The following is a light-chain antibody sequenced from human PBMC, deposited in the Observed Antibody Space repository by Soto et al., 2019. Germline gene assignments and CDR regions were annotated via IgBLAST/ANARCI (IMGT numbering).Light chain of an antibody. CDR2: GAS. CDR1: QSVSSSY. Sequence: EVVLTESPATMSLSPVGIATLSCRASQSVSSSYLAWYQQKPGQAPRLPIYGASSRATGIPDRFSGSGSGTDFTLTISRLEPEDFAVYYCQQYGSSPWTFGQGTKVDIK. CDR3: QQYGSSPWT. V-gene: IGKV3-20*01. J-gene: IGKJ1*01.